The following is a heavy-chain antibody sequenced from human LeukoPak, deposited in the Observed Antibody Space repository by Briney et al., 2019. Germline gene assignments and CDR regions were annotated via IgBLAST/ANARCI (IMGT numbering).Heavy chain of an antibody. Sequence: PSETLSLTCAVYGGSFSGYYWSWIRQPPGKGLEWIGEINHSGSTNYNPSLKSRVTVSVDTSKNQFSLKLSSVTAADTAVYYCARGRGYSGYDTFSWFDPWGQGTLVTVSS. CDR3: ARGRGYSGYDTFSWFDP. J-gene: IGHJ5*02. CDR2: INHSGST. CDR1: GGSFSGYY. D-gene: IGHD5-12*01. V-gene: IGHV4-34*01.